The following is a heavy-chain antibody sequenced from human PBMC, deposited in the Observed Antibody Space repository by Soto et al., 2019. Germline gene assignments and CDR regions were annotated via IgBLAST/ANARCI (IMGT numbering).Heavy chain of an antibody. CDR3: ARAGGSAYYYYGMDV. J-gene: IGHJ6*02. CDR1: GGTFSSYA. D-gene: IGHD2-15*01. Sequence: ASVKVSCKASGGTFSSYAISWVRQAPGQGLEWMGGIIPIFGTANYAQKFQGRVTITADESTSTAYMELSSLRSEDTAAYYCARAGGSAYYYYGMDVWGQGTTVTVSS. CDR2: IIPIFGTA. V-gene: IGHV1-69*13.